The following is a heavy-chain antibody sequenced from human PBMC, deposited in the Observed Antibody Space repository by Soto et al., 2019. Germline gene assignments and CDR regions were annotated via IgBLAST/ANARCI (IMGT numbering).Heavy chain of an antibody. CDR1: GASITYGGYS. D-gene: IGHD1-26*01. Sequence: QLQLHESGSGLVKPSQTLSLTCTVSGASITYGGYSWSWIRQTPGKGLEWIGYINHLETTFYNPSFESRLTLSIDRAKNQFSLNLNSMSAADRGVYFCARGGGSDSFDNWGQGILVIVSS. CDR2: INHLETT. CDR3: ARGGGSDSFDN. J-gene: IGHJ4*02. V-gene: IGHV4-30-2*01.